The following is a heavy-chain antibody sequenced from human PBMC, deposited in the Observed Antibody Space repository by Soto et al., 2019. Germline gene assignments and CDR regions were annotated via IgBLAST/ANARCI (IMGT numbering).Heavy chain of an antibody. CDR2: IYGTWAV. CDR1: RATLNRGNYY. Sequence: SETLSLTGSVCRATLNRGNYYWTWIRQGPGKGLERIGHIYGTWAVDYKPSLRDRITISQDPCGRQFSLNLRLVTDAEPAVYYCARLSIPTHRYKWLEPWGPGTLVNASS. J-gene: IGHJ5*02. CDR3: ARLSIPTHRYKWLEP. D-gene: IGHD3-3*02. V-gene: IGHV4-31*03.